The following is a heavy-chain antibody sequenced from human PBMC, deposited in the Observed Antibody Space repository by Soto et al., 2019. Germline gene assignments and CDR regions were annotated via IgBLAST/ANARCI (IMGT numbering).Heavy chain of an antibody. CDR3: ARALLVDTAMVLREDWFDP. CDR2: INPSGGST. V-gene: IGHV1-46*01. Sequence: ASVKVSCKASGYTFTSYYMHWVRQAPGQGLEWMGIINPSGGSTSYAQKFQGRVTMTRDTSTSTVYMELSSLRSEDTAVYYCARALLVDTAMVLREDWFDPWGQGTLVTVSS. CDR1: GYTFTSYY. D-gene: IGHD5-18*01. J-gene: IGHJ5*02.